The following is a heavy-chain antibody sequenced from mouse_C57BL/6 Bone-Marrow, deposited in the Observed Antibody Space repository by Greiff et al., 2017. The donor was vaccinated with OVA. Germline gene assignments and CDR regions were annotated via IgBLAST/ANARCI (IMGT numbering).Heavy chain of an antibody. CDR3: ARTDYGSSYKYFDV. J-gene: IGHJ1*03. D-gene: IGHD1-1*01. CDR1: GFTFSDYG. V-gene: IGHV5-17*01. CDR2: ISSGSSTI. Sequence: EVNVVESGGGLVKPGGSLKLSCAASGFTFSDYGMHWVRQAPEKGLEWVAYISSGSSTIYYADTVKGRFTISRDNAKNTLFLQMTSLRSEETAMYYCARTDYGSSYKYFDVWGTGTTVTVSS.